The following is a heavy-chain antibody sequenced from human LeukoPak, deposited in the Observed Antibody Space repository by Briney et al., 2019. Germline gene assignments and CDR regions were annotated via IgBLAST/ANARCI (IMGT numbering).Heavy chain of an antibody. V-gene: IGHV4-4*07. D-gene: IGHD6-19*01. CDR2: IYSSGST. J-gene: IGHJ4*02. CDR3: ARGGSSGPDY. Sequence: KPSETLSLTCTVSGGSIMSYYWSWIRQPAGSGLEWIGRIYSSGSTNYNPSLKSRVTISLDKSKNQFSLKLSSVSAADTAVYYCARGGSSGPDYWGQGTLVTVSS. CDR1: GGSIMSYY.